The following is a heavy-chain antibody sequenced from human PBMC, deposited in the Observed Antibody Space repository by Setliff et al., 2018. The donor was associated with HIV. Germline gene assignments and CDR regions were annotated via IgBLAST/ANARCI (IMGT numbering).Heavy chain of an antibody. CDR1: GFSFSLYA. CDR3: AKVPLFVVVPAALGGMDV. Sequence: LRLSCTATGFSFSLYAMSWVRQAPGKGLEWVSSISGSGRQTYYGDSVKGRFTISRDNSWDTVHLQMNTLRAEDTAVYYCAKVPLFVVVPAALGGMDVWGQGTTVTVSS. V-gene: IGHV3-23*01. D-gene: IGHD2-2*01. J-gene: IGHJ6*02. CDR2: ISGSGRQT.